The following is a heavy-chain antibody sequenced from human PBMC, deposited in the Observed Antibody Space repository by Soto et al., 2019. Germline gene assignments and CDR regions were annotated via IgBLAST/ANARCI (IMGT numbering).Heavy chain of an antibody. CDR1: GYTLTELS. J-gene: IGHJ5*02. CDR2: FDPEDGEA. Sequence: ASVKVSCKVSGYTLTELSMHWVRQALGKGLEWMGGFDPEDGEAIYAQKFQGRVTMTEDTSTDTAYMELSSLRSEDTAVYYCATLGAVEITGTTNNWFDPWGQGTLVTVSS. CDR3: ATLGAVEITGTTNNWFDP. D-gene: IGHD1-7*01. V-gene: IGHV1-24*01.